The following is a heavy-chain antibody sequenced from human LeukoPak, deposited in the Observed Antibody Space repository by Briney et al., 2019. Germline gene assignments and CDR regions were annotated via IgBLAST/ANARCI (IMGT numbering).Heavy chain of an antibody. D-gene: IGHD2-21*01. Sequence: SETLSLTCTVSGDSISPYYWSWIRQPPGKGLEWVGYFFYRGSTNYNASLKSRVTISLDTSKNQFSLKLSSVTAADTAVYYCARRARGNRAYYFDFWGPGTLVTVSS. J-gene: IGHJ4*02. CDR1: GDSISPYY. CDR3: ARRARGNRAYYFDF. V-gene: IGHV4-59*01. CDR2: FFYRGST.